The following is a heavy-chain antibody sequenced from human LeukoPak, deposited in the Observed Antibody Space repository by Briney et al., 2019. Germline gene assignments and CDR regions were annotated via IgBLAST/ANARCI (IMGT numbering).Heavy chain of an antibody. CDR2: INPNNGDT. V-gene: IGHV1-2*02. Sequence: GASVKVSCKASGYTFTGYYMHWVRQAPGQGLEWMGWINPNNGDTHYAQKFQGRVTMTRDTSISTAYMELSRPRSDDTAVYYCARGVAGVYFYYYMDVWGKGTTVTVSS. CDR1: GYTFTGYY. CDR3: ARGVAGVYFYYYMDV. J-gene: IGHJ6*03. D-gene: IGHD1-14*01.